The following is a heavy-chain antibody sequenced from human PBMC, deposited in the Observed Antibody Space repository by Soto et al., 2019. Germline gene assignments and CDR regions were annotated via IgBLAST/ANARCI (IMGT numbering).Heavy chain of an antibody. CDR1: GGTFSSYA. D-gene: IGHD3-3*01. CDR2: IIPIFGTA. V-gene: IGHV1-69*13. CDR3: ARDRRYESYYGMDV. Sequence: GASVKVSCKASGGTFSSYAISWVRQAPGQGLEWMGGIIPIFGTANYAQKFQGRVTITADESTSTAYMELSSLRSEDTAVYYCARDRRYESYYGMDVWGQGTTVTVSS. J-gene: IGHJ6*02.